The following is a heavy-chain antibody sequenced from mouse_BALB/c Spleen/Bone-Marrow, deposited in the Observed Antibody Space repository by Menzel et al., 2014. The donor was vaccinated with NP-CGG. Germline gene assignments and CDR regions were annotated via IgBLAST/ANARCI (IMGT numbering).Heavy chain of an antibody. J-gene: IGHJ2*01. CDR2: IDPANGNT. CDR1: GFNIKDTY. V-gene: IGHV14-3*02. Sequence: EVQLQQSGAELVKPGASVKLSCTASGFNIKDTYMHWVKQRPEQGLEWIGRIDPANGNTKYDPKFQGKATITADTSSNTAYLQLSSLTSEDTAVYYCASYVYGYYFDYWGQGITLTVSS. D-gene: IGHD2-2*01. CDR3: ASYVYGYYFDY.